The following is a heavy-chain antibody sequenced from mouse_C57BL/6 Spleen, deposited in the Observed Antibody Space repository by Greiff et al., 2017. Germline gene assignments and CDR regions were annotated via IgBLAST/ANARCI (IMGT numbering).Heavy chain of an antibody. Sequence: VQLQQSGAELVRPGASVTLSCKASGYTFTDYEMHWVKQTPVHGLEWIGAIDPETGGTAYNQKFKGKAILTADNSSSTAYMELRSLTSEDSAVYYCTREGPGNWAWFAYWGQGTLVTVSA. CDR2: IDPETGGT. J-gene: IGHJ3*01. CDR3: TREGPGNWAWFAY. D-gene: IGHD4-1*01. V-gene: IGHV1-15*01. CDR1: GYTFTDYE.